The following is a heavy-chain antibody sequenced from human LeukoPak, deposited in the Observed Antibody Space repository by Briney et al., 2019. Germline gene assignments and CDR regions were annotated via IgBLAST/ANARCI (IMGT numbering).Heavy chain of an antibody. CDR3: AKDLRNCSAGSCYENRFFDY. V-gene: IGHV3-23*01. D-gene: IGHD2-15*01. CDR1: GFTFSSYA. Sequence: GGSLRLSCAASGFTFSSYAMSWLRQAPGKGLEWVSAISGSGGSTYYADSVKGRFTISRDNSKNTLYLQMNSLRAEDTAVYYCAKDLRNCSAGSCYENRFFDYWGQGTLVTVSS. J-gene: IGHJ4*02. CDR2: ISGSGGST.